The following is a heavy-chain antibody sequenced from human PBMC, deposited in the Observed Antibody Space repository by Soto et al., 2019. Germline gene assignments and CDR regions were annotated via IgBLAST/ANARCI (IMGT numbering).Heavy chain of an antibody. CDR2: ISWNSGSI. V-gene: IGHV3-9*01. CDR1: GFTFDDYA. J-gene: IGHJ4*02. CDR3: AKDLYSSGPFDY. D-gene: IGHD6-19*01. Sequence: GGSLRLSCAASGFTFDDYAMHWVRQAPGKGLEWVSGISWNSGSIGYADSVKGRFTISRDNAKNSLYLQMNGLRAEDTALYYCAKDLYSSGPFDYWGQGTLVTVSS.